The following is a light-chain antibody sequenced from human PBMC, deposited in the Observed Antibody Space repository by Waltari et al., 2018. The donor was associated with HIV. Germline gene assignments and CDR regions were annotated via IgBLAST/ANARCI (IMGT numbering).Light chain of an antibody. Sequence: EIVLTQSPGTLSLSPGERATLSCRASQSVSNNYLAWYQQKPGQAPRLLIDGASSRATGIPDRFSGSGSGTEITLTISRLEPEDFAVYYCQQYGGSSFTFGPGTKVDIK. J-gene: IGKJ3*01. CDR1: QSVSNNY. CDR2: GAS. V-gene: IGKV3-20*01. CDR3: QQYGGSSFT.